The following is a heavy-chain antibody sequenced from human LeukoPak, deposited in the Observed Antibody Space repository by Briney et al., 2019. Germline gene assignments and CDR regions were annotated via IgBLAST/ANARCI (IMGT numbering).Heavy chain of an antibody. J-gene: IGHJ4*02. CDR2: ISGSGGST. D-gene: IGHD3-3*01. V-gene: IGHV3-23*01. CDR3: AKETRRYDFWSGYHFDY. CDR1: GFTFSSYA. Sequence: GGSLRLSCAASGFTFSSYAMSWVRQAPGKGLEWVSAISGSGGSTYYADSVKGRLTISRDNSKNTLYLQMNSLRAEDTAVYYCAKETRRYDFWSGYHFDYWGQGTLVTVSS.